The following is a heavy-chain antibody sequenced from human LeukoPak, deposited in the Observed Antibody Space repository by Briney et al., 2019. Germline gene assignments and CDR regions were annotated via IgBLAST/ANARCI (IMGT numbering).Heavy chain of an antibody. V-gene: IGHV1-2*02. CDR2: INPNSGGT. Sequence: GASMKVSCKASGYTFTDYYIHWLRQPPGQGLEWLGWINPNSGGTNYAQKLQGRVTMTRDTSIRTVYMEVSRLTSDDAAVYYCATMGATTFDHWGQGTLVTVSS. J-gene: IGHJ4*02. CDR3: ATMGATTFDH. CDR1: GYTFTDYY. D-gene: IGHD1-26*01.